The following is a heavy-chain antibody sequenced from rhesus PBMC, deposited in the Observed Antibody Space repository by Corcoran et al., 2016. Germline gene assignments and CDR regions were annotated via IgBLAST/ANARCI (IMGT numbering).Heavy chain of an antibody. D-gene: IGHD6-31*01. CDR3: ARRLSSAFDY. Sequence: QVQLQESGPGLVKPSETLSLTCAVSGGSISSSYYYWSWIRQAPGKGLEWIGYISYSGRTSYNPSLKIRVTISRDTSKNQFSLKLSSVTAADTAVYYCARRLSSAFDYWGQGVLVTVSS. CDR1: GGSISSSYYY. CDR2: ISYSGRT. J-gene: IGHJ4*01. V-gene: IGHV4-122*02.